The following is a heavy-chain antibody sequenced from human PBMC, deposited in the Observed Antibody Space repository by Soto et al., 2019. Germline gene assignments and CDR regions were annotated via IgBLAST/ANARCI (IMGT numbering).Heavy chain of an antibody. D-gene: IGHD2-2*01. V-gene: IGHV5-51*01. CDR1: GYSFTSYW. CDR3: ASVVPAAHGGYRYNWFEP. J-gene: IGHJ5*02. Sequence: PGESLKISCKGSGYSFTSYWIGWVRQMPGKGLEWMGIIYPGDSDTRYSPSFQGQVTISADKSISTAYLQWSSLKASDTAMYYCASVVPAAHGGYRYNWFEPWGQGTLVTVSS. CDR2: IYPGDSDT.